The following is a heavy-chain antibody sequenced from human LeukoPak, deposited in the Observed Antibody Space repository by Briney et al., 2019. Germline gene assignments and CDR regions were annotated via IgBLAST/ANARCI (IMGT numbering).Heavy chain of an antibody. CDR2: IHKGWST. Sequence: SETLSLTCTVSGGSFSSSRDYWGWIRQFPGKGLEWIASIHKGWSTYYSPSLKTRVTISIDTSKSQFSLNLSSVTAADSAVYFCARGERGYSSSSGYFFYLDYWGQGTLVTVSS. V-gene: IGHV4-39*07. D-gene: IGHD3-22*01. CDR3: ARGERGYSSSSGYFFYLDY. J-gene: IGHJ4*02. CDR1: GGSFSSSRDY.